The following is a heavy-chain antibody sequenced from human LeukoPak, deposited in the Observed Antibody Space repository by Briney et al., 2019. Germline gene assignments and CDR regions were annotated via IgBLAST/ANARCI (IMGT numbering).Heavy chain of an antibody. CDR3: ARDLRTTVVTPTNLYFDL. CDR1: GGSFSGYY. Sequence: SETLSLTCAVYGGSFSGYYWSWIRQPPGKGQEWIGEINHSGSTNYNPSLKSRVTISVDTSKNQFSLKLSSVTAADTAVYYCARDLRTTVVTPTNLYFDLWGRGTLVTVSS. CDR2: INHSGST. D-gene: IGHD4-23*01. J-gene: IGHJ2*01. V-gene: IGHV4-34*01.